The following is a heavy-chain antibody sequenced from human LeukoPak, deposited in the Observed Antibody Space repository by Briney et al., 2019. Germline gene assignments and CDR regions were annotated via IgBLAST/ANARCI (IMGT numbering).Heavy chain of an antibody. Sequence: GGSLRLSCAASGFTFSSYSMNWVRQAPGKGLEWVSSISSSSSYIYYADSVKGRFTISRDNAKNSLYLQMNSLRDEDTAVYSCARDGVRDGLYFDHWGQGTLVTVSS. J-gene: IGHJ4*02. V-gene: IGHV3-21*01. CDR3: ARDGVRDGLYFDH. CDR2: ISSSSSYI. D-gene: IGHD5-24*01. CDR1: GFTFSSYS.